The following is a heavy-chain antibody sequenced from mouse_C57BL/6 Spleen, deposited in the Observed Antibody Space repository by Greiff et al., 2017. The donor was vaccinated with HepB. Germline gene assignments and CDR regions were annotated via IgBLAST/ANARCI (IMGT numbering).Heavy chain of an antibody. J-gene: IGHJ4*01. Sequence: QVQLKQSGAELVKPGASVKMSCKASGYTFTSYWITWVKQRPGQGLEWIGDIYPGSGSTNYNEKFKSKATLTVDTSSSTAYMQLSSLTSEDSAVYYCARRRVGEAMDYWGQGTSVTVSS. CDR1: GYTFTSYW. V-gene: IGHV1-55*01. CDR2: IYPGSGST. CDR3: ARRRVGEAMDY.